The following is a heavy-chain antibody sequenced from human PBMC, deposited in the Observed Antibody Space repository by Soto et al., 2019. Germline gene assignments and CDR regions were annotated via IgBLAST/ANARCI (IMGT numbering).Heavy chain of an antibody. CDR1: GGSFSGYY. V-gene: IGHV4-34*01. Sequence: PTETLSLTCAVYGGSFSGYYWSWISQPPGKGLEWIGEINHSGSTNYNPSLKCRVTISVDTSKNQFSLKLSSVTAADTAVYYCARGTITIFAVAITAPAPTIYYMDVWGKGTTVTVSS. J-gene: IGHJ6*03. CDR3: ARGTITIFAVAITAPAPTIYYMDV. D-gene: IGHD3-3*01. CDR2: INHSGST.